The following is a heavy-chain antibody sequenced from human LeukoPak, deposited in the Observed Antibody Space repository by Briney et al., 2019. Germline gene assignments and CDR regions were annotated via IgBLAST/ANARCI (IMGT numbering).Heavy chain of an antibody. V-gene: IGHV3-48*04. CDR2: ISTSSSSI. CDR3: ARDQSYYRV. J-gene: IGHJ4*02. Sequence: GGSLRLSCAASGFTFSTFAMIWVRQPPGKGLEWVSGISTSSSSIYYRDSVKGRFTISRDNSKNSLYLQINSLRAEDTAVYYCARDQSYYRVWGQGTLVTVSS. CDR1: GFTFSTFA. D-gene: IGHD1-14*01.